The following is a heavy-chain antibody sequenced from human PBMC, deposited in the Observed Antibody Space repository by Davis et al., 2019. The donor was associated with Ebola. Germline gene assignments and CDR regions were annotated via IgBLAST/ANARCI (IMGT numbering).Heavy chain of an antibody. V-gene: IGHV3-48*02. CDR3: ARDLVVVPAAIQGVVWFDP. D-gene: IGHD2-2*02. CDR2: ISSSSSTI. Sequence: ESLKISCAASGFTFSSYSMNWVRQAPGKGLEWVSYISSSSSTIYYADSVKGRFTISRDNAKNSLYLQMNSLRDEDTAVYYCARDLVVVPAAIQGVVWFDPWGQGTLVTVSS. J-gene: IGHJ5*02. CDR1: GFTFSSYS.